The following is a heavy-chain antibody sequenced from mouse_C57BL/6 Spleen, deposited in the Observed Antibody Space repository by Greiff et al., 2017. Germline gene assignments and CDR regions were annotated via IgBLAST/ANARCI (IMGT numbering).Heavy chain of an antibody. J-gene: IGHJ3*01. D-gene: IGHD1-1*01. Sequence: QVQLQQPGAELVKPGASVKLSCKASGYTFTSYWMHWVKQRPGQGLEWIGMIHPNSGSTNYNEKFKSKATLTVDKSSSTAYMQLSSLTSEDSAVYYCAGDDYGSSQFAGWGQATLVTVSA. CDR1: GYTFTSYW. V-gene: IGHV1-64*01. CDR2: IHPNSGST. CDR3: AGDDYGSSQFAG.